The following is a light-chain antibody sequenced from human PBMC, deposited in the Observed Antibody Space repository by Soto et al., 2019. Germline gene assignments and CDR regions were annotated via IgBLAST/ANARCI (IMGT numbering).Light chain of an antibody. CDR3: SSYTNTGTLYV. Sequence: QSVLTQPASVSGSPGQSITISCTGTSSDVGSYNLVSWYQQHPGKAPKLMIYEGNKRPSGVSNRFSASKSGNTASLTISGLQAEDEADYYCSSYTNTGTLYVFGTGTKLTVL. J-gene: IGLJ1*01. V-gene: IGLV2-14*02. CDR2: EGN. CDR1: SSDVGSYNL.